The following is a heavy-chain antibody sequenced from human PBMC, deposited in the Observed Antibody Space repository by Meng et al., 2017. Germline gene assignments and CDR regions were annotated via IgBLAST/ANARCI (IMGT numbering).Heavy chain of an antibody. V-gene: IGHV4-4*02. Sequence: QVQLTAAGPGLGTPSGAPSLTSALSGGSIISSYWRSWVRQPPGKGLEWIGEIYHSGSTNYNPSLKSRVTISVDKSKNQFSLKLSSVTAADTAVYYCARIGDWGSTRYFDYWGQGTLVTVSS. J-gene: IGHJ4*02. CDR1: GGSIISSYW. CDR3: ARIGDWGSTRYFDY. D-gene: IGHD7-27*01. CDR2: IYHSGST.